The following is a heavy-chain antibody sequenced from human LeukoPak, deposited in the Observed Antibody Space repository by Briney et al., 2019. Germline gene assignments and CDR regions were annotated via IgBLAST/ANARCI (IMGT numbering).Heavy chain of an antibody. Sequence: SVKVSCKASGGTFSSYTISWVRQAPGQGLEWMGRIIPILGIANYAQKFQGRVTITADKSTSTAYMELSSLRSEDTAVYYYARDNGYMTTAYRFDYWGQGTLVTVSS. CDR3: ARDNGYMTTAYRFDY. J-gene: IGHJ4*02. D-gene: IGHD4-11*01. CDR2: IIPILGIA. CDR1: GGTFSSYT. V-gene: IGHV1-69*04.